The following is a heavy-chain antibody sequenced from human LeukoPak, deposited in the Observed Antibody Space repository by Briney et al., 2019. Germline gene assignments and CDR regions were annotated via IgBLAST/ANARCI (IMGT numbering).Heavy chain of an antibody. CDR1: GFTFTRFG. Sequence: GESLKISCATSGFTFTRFGLHWVRQAPGKGLEWVAFIQYDGSGRYADSVKGRFTISRDNSKNTVYLQMNSLRVEDMAVFYCARGLNYGLDVWGQGTTVTVSS. V-gene: IGHV3-30*02. CDR2: IQYDGSGR. J-gene: IGHJ6*02. CDR3: ARGLNYGLDV.